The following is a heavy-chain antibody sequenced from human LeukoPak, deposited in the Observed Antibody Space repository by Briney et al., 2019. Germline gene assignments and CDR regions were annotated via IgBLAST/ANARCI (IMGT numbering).Heavy chain of an antibody. D-gene: IGHD1-1*01. J-gene: IGHJ4*02. V-gene: IGHV3-13*01. CDR3: ARVAKERVGGVYYFDY. CDR2: IGTAGDT. Sequence: GGSLTLSCAASAFTFSDYDMHWVRQDTGKGREWVSAIGTAGDTYYTGSVKGPFNNSRENAKNPLYLQMNSLRAGDTAVYYCARVAKERVGGVYYFDYWGQGTLVTVSS. CDR1: AFTFSDYD.